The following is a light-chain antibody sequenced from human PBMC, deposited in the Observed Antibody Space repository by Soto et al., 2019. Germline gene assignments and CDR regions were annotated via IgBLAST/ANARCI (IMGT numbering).Light chain of an antibody. V-gene: IGKV3D-15*01. Sequence: EIVMTQSPATLSVSPGERATLSCRASQGVAGNLAWYQQKPGQAPRLLIYGVSTRAAGIPARFSGSGSETEFTLTIGSLQSDDFAVYYCQQYFDWPRWTFGPGTKVDIK. CDR2: GVS. J-gene: IGKJ1*01. CDR1: QGVAGN. CDR3: QQYFDWPRWT.